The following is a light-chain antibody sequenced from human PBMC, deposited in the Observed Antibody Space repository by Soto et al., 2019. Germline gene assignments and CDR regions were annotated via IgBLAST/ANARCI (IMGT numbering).Light chain of an antibody. CDR3: CSYAGSYTLV. V-gene: IGLV2-11*01. J-gene: IGLJ2*01. CDR1: SSDVGGYNF. Sequence: QSALTQPRSVSGSPGQSVTISCTGTSSDVGGYNFVSWYQQHPGKAPKLMIYDVSERPLGVPDRFSGSKSGNTASLTISGLQAEEEADYYCCSYAGSYTLVFGGGTKVTVL. CDR2: DVS.